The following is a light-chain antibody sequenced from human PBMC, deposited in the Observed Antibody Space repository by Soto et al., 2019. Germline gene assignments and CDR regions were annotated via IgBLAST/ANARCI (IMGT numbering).Light chain of an antibody. J-gene: IGKJ4*01. V-gene: IGKV3-15*01. CDR3: QQYNNWPLT. CDR1: ETVATN. CDR2: GAS. Sequence: EVLMTQSPATLSLSPGERATLSCWASETVATNLAWYQQKPGQAPRLLISGASTRAAGIPARFSGSGSGTEFTLTISSLQSEDFAVYYCQQYNNWPLTFGGGTKVDIK.